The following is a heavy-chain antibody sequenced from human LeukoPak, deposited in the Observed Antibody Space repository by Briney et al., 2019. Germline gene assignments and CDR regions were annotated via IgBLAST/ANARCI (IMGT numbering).Heavy chain of an antibody. V-gene: IGHV4-4*07. D-gene: IGHD3-22*01. Sequence: SETLSLTCTVSGDSISSYYWSWIRQSAGKGLEWIGRVYTSGDTNYNPSLKSRVTISVDTSKNQFSLKLSSVTAADTAVYYCAREVAPDYYDSSGYYYFDYWGQGTLVTVSS. CDR2: VYTSGDT. CDR3: AREVAPDYYDSSGYYYFDY. CDR1: GDSISSYY. J-gene: IGHJ4*02.